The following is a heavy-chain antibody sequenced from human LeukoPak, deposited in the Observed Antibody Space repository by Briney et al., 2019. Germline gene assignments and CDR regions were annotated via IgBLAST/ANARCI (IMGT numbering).Heavy chain of an antibody. CDR2: IIPIFGTA. CDR3: ARAQDAGTYWFDP. Sequence: GASVTVSCMASGGTFSNYAISWVRQAPGQGLEWMGGIIPIFGTANYAQKFQGRVTITADESTSTAYMELSSLRSEDTAVYYCARAQDAGTYWFDPWGQGTLVTVSS. D-gene: IGHD1-7*01. J-gene: IGHJ5*02. V-gene: IGHV1-69*01. CDR1: GGTFSNYA.